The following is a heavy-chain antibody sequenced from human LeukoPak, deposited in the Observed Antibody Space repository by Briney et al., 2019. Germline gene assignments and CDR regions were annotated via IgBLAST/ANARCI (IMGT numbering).Heavy chain of an antibody. D-gene: IGHD5-18*01. V-gene: IGHV3-23*01. CDR3: ARGNPGYSYGYD. CDR2: SSGGGGST. Sequence: GGSLRLSCAASGFTFSSYAMSWVRQAPGKGLEWVSVSSGGGGSTYYGDSVKGRFTISRDNSKNTLYLQMNSLRAEDTAVYYCARGNPGYSYGYDWGQGTLVTVSS. CDR1: GFTFSSYA. J-gene: IGHJ4*02.